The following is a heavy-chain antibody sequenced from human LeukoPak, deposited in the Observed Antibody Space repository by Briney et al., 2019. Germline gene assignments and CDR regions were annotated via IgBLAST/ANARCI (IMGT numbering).Heavy chain of an antibody. CDR3: AKGYGVVPAASGH. V-gene: IGHV3-30*02. CDR2: IRYDGSNK. Sequence: PGGSLRLSCAASGFTFSSYGMHWVRQAPGKGLEWVAFIRYDGSNKYYAGSVKGRFTISRDNSKNTLYLQMNSLRAEDTAVYYCAKGYGVVPAASGHWGQGTLVTVSS. CDR1: GFTFSSYG. D-gene: IGHD2-2*01. J-gene: IGHJ4*02.